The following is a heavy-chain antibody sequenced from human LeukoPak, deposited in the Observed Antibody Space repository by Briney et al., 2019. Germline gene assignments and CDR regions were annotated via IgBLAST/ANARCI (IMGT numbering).Heavy chain of an antibody. Sequence: GGSLRLSCAASGFIFSGDDMNWVRQAPGTGLDWVSGITGGGDNTFYADSVKGRFTISRDNSKNTVYLQMNSLRAEDTAIYYRAIVSWSGYHSWGQGILVTVSS. CDR1: GFIFSGDD. CDR2: ITGGGDNT. CDR3: AIVSWSGYHS. V-gene: IGHV3-23*01. D-gene: IGHD3-3*01. J-gene: IGHJ4*02.